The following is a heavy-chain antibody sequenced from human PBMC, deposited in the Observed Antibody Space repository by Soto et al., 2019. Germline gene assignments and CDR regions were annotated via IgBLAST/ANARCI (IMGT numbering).Heavy chain of an antibody. CDR1: GFTFSSYS. CDR3: ARDCCSKNHFAH. D-gene: IGHD2-2*01. CDR2: ISSSSSYI. Sequence: GGSLRLSCAASGFTFSSYSMNWVRQAPGKGLEWVSSISSSSSYIYYADSVKGRFTISRDNAKNSLYLQMNSLRAEDTAIYYCARDCCSKNHFAHWGQGTLVTVSS. J-gene: IGHJ4*02. V-gene: IGHV3-21*04.